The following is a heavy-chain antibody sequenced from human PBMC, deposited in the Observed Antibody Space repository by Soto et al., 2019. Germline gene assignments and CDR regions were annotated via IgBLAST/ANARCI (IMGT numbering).Heavy chain of an antibody. CDR1: GGSFSGYY. CDR2: INHSGST. D-gene: IGHD4-17*01. V-gene: IGHV4-34*01. J-gene: IGHJ4*02. CDR3: DTMVSPVTGLYYFYY. Sequence: SETLSLTCAVYGGSFSGYYWSWIRQPPGKGLEWIGEINHSGSTNYNPSLKSRVTISVDTSKNQFSLKLSSVTAADTAVYYCDTMVSPVTGLYYFYYWCQGTRVTVSS.